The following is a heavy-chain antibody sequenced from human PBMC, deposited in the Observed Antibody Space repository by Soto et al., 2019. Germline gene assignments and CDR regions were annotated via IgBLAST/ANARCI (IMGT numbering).Heavy chain of an antibody. CDR1: GFTFSSYD. V-gene: IGHV3-13*01. Sequence: GGSLRLSCAASGFTFSSYDMHWVRQATGKGLEWVSAIGTAGDTYYPGSVKGRFTISRENAKNSLYLQMNSLRAGDTAVYYCARAGYCSSTSCYTFFDYWGQGTLVTVSS. CDR3: ARAGYCSSTSCYTFFDY. CDR2: IGTAGDT. D-gene: IGHD2-2*02. J-gene: IGHJ4*02.